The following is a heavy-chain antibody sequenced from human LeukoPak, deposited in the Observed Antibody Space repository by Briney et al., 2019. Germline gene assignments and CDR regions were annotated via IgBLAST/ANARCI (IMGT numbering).Heavy chain of an antibody. J-gene: IGHJ6*03. CDR1: GFTFSSYS. D-gene: IGHD3-3*01. CDR3: ARGGMLGYYDFWSGPHYYMDV. V-gene: IGHV3-21*01. CDR2: ISSSSSYI. Sequence: GGSLRLSCAASGFTFSSYSMNWVRQAPGKGLEWVSSISSSSSYIYYADSVKGRFTISRDNAKNSLYLQMNSLRAEDTAVYYCARGGMLGYYDFWSGPHYYMDVWGKGTTVTVSS.